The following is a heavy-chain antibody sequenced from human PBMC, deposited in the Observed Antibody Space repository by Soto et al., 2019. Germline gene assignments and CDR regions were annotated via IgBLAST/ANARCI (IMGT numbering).Heavy chain of an antibody. CDR3: ASTRAANDY. CDR1: GFTFSSYA. CDR2: ISYDGSNK. J-gene: IGHJ4*02. V-gene: IGHV3-30-3*01. Sequence: GGSLRLSCAASGFTFSSYAMHWVRQAPGKGLEWVAVISYDGSNKYYADSVKGRFTISRDNSKNTLYLQMNSLRAEDTAVYYCASTRAANDYWGQGTLVTVSS.